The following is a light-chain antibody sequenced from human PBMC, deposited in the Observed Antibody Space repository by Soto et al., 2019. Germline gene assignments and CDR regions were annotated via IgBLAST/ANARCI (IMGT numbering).Light chain of an antibody. V-gene: IGKV3-20*01. CDR3: HQYGSTFT. CDR1: QSVSSSD. CDR2: GSS. J-gene: IGKJ5*01. Sequence: LTQSPVALSLSPGARATLSCRASQSVSSSDLGWYQQKPGQAPRLLIYGSSSRATGIQDRFSGSGSGTDFTLTISRLEPEDFAVYFCHQYGSTFTFGQGTRLEIK.